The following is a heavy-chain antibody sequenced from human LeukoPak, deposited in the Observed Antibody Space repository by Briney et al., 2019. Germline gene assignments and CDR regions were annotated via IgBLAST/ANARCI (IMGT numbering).Heavy chain of an antibody. Sequence: GASVKVSCKASGYTFTSYYMHWVRQAPGQGLEWMGIINPSGGSTSYAQKFQGRVTTTRDTSTSTVYMELSSLRSEDTAVYYCARFPNTAMVMGLEYYYYGMDVWGQGTTVTVSS. CDR3: ARFPNTAMVMGLEYYYYGMDV. J-gene: IGHJ6*02. CDR2: INPSGGST. V-gene: IGHV1-46*01. D-gene: IGHD5-18*01. CDR1: GYTFTSYY.